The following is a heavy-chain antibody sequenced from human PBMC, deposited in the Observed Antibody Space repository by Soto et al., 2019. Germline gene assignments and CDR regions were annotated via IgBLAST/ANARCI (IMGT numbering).Heavy chain of an antibody. D-gene: IGHD3-16*01. CDR2: TDYSSKWYN. CDR1: GDSVSANSAS. J-gene: IGHJ4*03. V-gene: IGHV6-1*01. Sequence: SHTLSLTCAISGDSVSANSASWNWIRQSPSRGLEWLGRTDYSSKWYNDYSVSVKSRITVTPDTSKNQFSLHLKSVTPDDTAVYYCAGEFPYYEASGCYSDYWGEGARVTVAS. CDR3: AGEFPYYEASGCYSDY.